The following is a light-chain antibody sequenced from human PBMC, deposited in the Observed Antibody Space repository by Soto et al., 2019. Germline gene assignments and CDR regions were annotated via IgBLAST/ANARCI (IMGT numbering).Light chain of an antibody. Sequence: IQMTQSPSALSQSVGDLVTITGRASQTISSYLNWYQQKPGKAPKLLIYAASSLQSGVPSRFSGSGSGTDFTLTISSLQPEDFATYYCQQSYSTLWTFGQGTKVDIK. CDR1: QTISSY. CDR3: QQSYSTLWT. CDR2: AAS. J-gene: IGKJ1*01. V-gene: IGKV1-39*01.